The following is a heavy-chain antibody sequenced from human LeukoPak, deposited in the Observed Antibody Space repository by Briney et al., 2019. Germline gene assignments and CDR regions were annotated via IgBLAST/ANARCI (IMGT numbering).Heavy chain of an antibody. D-gene: IGHD1-14*01. CDR1: GGSISSYY. J-gene: IGHJ3*02. CDR2: IYYSGST. V-gene: IGHV4-59*01. Sequence: PSETLSLTCTVSGGSISSYYWSWIRQPPGKGLEWIGYIYYSGSTSYNPSLKSRVTISVDTSKNQFSLKLSSVTAADTAVYYCARDNPPGAFDIWGQGTRVTVSS. CDR3: ARDNPPGAFDI.